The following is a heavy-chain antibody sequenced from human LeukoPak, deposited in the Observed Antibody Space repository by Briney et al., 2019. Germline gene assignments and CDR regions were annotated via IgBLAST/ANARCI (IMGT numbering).Heavy chain of an antibody. V-gene: IGHV3-21*01. CDR1: GFTFSSYS. CDR2: ISSGSDYI. D-gene: IGHD3-3*01. Sequence: GSLRLSCAASGFTFSSYSMTWVRPAPGKGLEWVSSISSGSDYIYYADSVKGRFTISRDNAKNSLYLQMNSLRAEDTAVYYCASYDFWSGYFGNWFDPWGQGTLVTVSS. J-gene: IGHJ5*02. CDR3: ASYDFWSGYFGNWFDP.